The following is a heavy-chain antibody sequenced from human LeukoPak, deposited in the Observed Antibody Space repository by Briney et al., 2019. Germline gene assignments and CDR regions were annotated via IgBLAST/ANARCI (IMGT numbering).Heavy chain of an antibody. D-gene: IGHD5-24*01. CDR3: ARTPRDGYNSYYYGMDV. J-gene: IGHJ6*02. CDR2: IFSNDEK. CDR1: GFSLSNARMG. Sequence: SGPTLVNPTETLTLTCTVSGFSLSNARMGVSWIRQPPGKALEWLAHIFSNDEKSYSTSLKSRLTISKDTSKSQVVLTMTNMDPVDTATYYCARTPRDGYNSYYYGMDVWGQGTTVTVSS. V-gene: IGHV2-26*01.